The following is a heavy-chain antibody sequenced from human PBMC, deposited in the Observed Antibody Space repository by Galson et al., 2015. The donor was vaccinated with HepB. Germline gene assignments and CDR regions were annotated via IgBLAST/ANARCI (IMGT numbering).Heavy chain of an antibody. Sequence: QSGAEVKKPGESLKISCKGSGYSFTSYWIGWVRQMPRKGLEWMGIIYPDDSDTRYSPSFEGQVTISADKSITTAYLQWSSLKASDTAIYYCARRVKLAADTHYFDYWGQGTLVTVSS. V-gene: IGHV5-51*03. CDR1: GYSFTSYW. CDR2: IYPDDSDT. D-gene: IGHD6-13*01. CDR3: ARRVKLAADTHYFDY. J-gene: IGHJ4*02.